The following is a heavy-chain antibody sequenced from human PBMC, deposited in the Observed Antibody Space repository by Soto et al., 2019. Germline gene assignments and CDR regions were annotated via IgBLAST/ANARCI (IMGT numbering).Heavy chain of an antibody. CDR2: IYRSGTT. Sequence: PSETLSLTCTVSGGSISSGTFYWGWVRQPPGKGLEWIANIYRSGTTYYNPPLKSRVSISVDTSKNQFSLKLSSVTAADTAVYYCHSLGGGALDYWGQGTLVTVSS. D-gene: IGHD3-3*01. J-gene: IGHJ4*02. CDR3: HSLGGGALDY. CDR1: GGSISSGTFY. V-gene: IGHV4-39*01.